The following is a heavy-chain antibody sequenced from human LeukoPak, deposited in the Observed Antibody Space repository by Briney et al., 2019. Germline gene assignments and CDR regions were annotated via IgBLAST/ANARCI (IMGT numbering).Heavy chain of an antibody. V-gene: IGHV3-11*04. CDR2: ISSSGSTI. CDR3: ARDRRWEARCSGGTCYSDY. CDR1: GFTFSDYY. Sequence: PGGSLRLSCAASGFTFSDYYMSWIRQAPGKGLEWVSYISSSGSTIYYADSVKGRFTISRDNAKNSLYLQMNSLRAEDTAVYFCARDRRWEARCSGGTCYSDYWGQGTLVTVSS. J-gene: IGHJ4*02. D-gene: IGHD2-15*01.